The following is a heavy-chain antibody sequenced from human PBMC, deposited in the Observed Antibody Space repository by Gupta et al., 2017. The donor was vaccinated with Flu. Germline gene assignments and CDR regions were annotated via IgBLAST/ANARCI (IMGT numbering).Heavy chain of an antibody. Sequence: EVQLLESGGGLVQPGGSLRLSCAASAFTFSSYAMSCARQAPGKGMEWVSAISGSGGSTYYADSVKGRFTISRDNSKNTLYLQMNSLRAEDTAVYYCAKDAVWGGETHFDYWGQGTLVTVSS. CDR1: AFTFSSYA. D-gene: IGHD3-10*01. V-gene: IGHV3-23*01. CDR3: AKDAVWGGETHFDY. J-gene: IGHJ4*02. CDR2: ISGSGGST.